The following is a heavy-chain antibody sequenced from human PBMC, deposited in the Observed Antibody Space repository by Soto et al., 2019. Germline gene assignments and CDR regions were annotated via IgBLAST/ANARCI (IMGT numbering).Heavy chain of an antibody. D-gene: IGHD3-22*01. J-gene: IGHJ4*02. CDR3: ARDRSPYYYDSSGYYDY. V-gene: IGHV1-2*04. Sequence: GASVKVSCKASGYTFTGYYMHWVRQAPGQGLEWMGWINPNSGGTNYAQKFQGWVTMTRDTSISTAYMELSRLRSDDTAVYYCARDRSPYYYDSSGYYDYWGQGTLVTAPQ. CDR2: INPNSGGT. CDR1: GYTFTGYY.